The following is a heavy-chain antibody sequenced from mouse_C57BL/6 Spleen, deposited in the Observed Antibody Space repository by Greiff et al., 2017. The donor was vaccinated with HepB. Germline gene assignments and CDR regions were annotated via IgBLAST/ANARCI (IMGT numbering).Heavy chain of an antibody. CDR1: GYTFTSYW. V-gene: IGHV1-7*01. CDR2: INPSSGYT. Sequence: VQVVESGAELAKPGASVKLSCKASGYTFTSYWMHWVKQRPGQGLEWIGYINPSSGYTKYNQKFKDKATLTADKSSSTAYMQLSSLTYEDSAVYYCASGYYGNWYFDVWGTGTTVTVSS. J-gene: IGHJ1*03. D-gene: IGHD2-3*01. CDR3: ASGYYGNWYFDV.